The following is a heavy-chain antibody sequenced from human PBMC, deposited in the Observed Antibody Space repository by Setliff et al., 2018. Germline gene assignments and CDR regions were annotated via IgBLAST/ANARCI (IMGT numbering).Heavy chain of an antibody. CDR1: GGSISSYY. V-gene: IGHV4-59*01. J-gene: IGHJ3*02. CDR3: ARVGSSSWYGGGFDI. Sequence: SETLSLTCTVSGGSISSYYWSWIRQPPGKGLEWIGHIYYSGTTNYNASLKNRVSISVDTSKNHFSLKLNSVTAADTAVYYCARVGSSSWYGGGFDIWGQGTMVT. CDR2: IYYSGTT. D-gene: IGHD6-13*01.